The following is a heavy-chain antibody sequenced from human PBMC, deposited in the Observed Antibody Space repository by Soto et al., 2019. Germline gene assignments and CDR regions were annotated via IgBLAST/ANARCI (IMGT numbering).Heavy chain of an antibody. V-gene: IGHV4-31*03. Sequence: SETLSLTCTVSGGSISSGRSYWTWIRQHPGKGLEWIGYISHSGSTYYNPSLKSRITISADTSQNQFSLNLISVTAADTAVYYCARANYGQWPAYWGQGTLVTVSS. D-gene: IGHD3-10*01. J-gene: IGHJ4*02. CDR1: GGSISSGRSY. CDR2: ISHSGST. CDR3: ARANYGQWPAY.